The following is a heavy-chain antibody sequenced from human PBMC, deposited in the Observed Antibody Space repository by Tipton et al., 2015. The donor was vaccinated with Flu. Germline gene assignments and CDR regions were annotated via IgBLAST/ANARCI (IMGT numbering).Heavy chain of an antibody. CDR1: GGSISSYY. D-gene: IGHD3-10*01. Sequence: LRLSCTVSGGSISSYYWSWIRQPAGKGLEWIGRIYTSGSTNYNPSLKSRVTMSVDTSKNQFSLKLSSVTAADTAMYYCAVADGSGSFDYWGRGTLVTVSS. J-gene: IGHJ4*02. CDR2: IYTSGST. CDR3: AVADGSGSFDY. V-gene: IGHV4-4*07.